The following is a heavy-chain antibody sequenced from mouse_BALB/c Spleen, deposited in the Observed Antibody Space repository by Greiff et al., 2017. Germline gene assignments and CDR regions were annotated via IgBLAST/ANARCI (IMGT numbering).Heavy chain of an antibody. J-gene: IGHJ1*01. Sequence: QVTLKESGPGILQPSQTLSLTCSFSGFSLSTSGMGVSWIRQPSGKGLEWLAHIYWDDDKRYNPSLKSRLTISKDTSRNQVFLKITSVDTADTATYYCARRRYYGSSGYFDVWGAGTTVTVSS. D-gene: IGHD1-1*01. V-gene: IGHV8-12*01. CDR3: ARRRYYGSSGYFDV. CDR2: IYWDDDK. CDR1: GFSLSTSGMG.